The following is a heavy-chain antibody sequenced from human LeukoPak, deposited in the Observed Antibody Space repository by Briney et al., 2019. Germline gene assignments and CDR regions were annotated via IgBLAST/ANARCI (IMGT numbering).Heavy chain of an antibody. D-gene: IGHD3-16*02. CDR1: GFTFSSYA. CDR2: ISGSGGST. CDR3: AKTGDYVWGSYRPSLGDAFDI. V-gene: IGHV3-23*01. Sequence: GGSLRLSCAASGFTFSSYAMSWVRQAPGKGLERVSAISGSGGSTYYADSVKGRFTISRDNSKNTLYLQMNSLRAEDTAVYYCAKTGDYVWGSYRPSLGDAFDIWGQGTMVTVSS. J-gene: IGHJ3*02.